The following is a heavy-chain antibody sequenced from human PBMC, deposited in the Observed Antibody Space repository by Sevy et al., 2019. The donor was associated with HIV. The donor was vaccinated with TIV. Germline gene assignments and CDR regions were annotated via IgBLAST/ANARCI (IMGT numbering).Heavy chain of an antibody. CDR1: GGSISSSSYY. CDR2: IYYSGST. V-gene: IGHV4-39*01. Sequence: SETLSLTCTVSGGSISSSSYYWGWIRQPPGKGRGWIGSIYYSGSTYYNPSLKSRVTISVDTSKNQFDLRLSSVTAADTAVYYCARHAYPDYFDYWGQGTLVTVSS. CDR3: ARHAYPDYFDY. J-gene: IGHJ4*02.